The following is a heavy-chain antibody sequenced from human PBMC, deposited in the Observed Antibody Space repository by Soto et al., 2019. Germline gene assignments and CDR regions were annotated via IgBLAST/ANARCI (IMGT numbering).Heavy chain of an antibody. J-gene: IGHJ5*02. Sequence: GASVKVSCKASGYTFTSYAMHWMRQAPGQRLEWMGWINAGNGNTYYSEKFKGRVSLTRDTVATTVYMELTSLTSEDTGVYYCARDQSGIGWYVDWFDPWGQGTLVTVSS. CDR3: ARDQSGIGWYVDWFDP. V-gene: IGHV1-3*01. CDR1: GYTFTSYA. CDR2: INAGNGNT. D-gene: IGHD6-19*01.